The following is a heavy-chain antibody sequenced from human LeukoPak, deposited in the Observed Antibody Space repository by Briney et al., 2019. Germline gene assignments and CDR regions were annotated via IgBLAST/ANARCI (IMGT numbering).Heavy chain of an antibody. D-gene: IGHD2-15*01. CDR1: GYTFTGYY. CDR2: INPNSGGT. Sequence: ASVNVSCKASGYTFTGYYMHWVRQAPAQGLEWMGWINPNSGGTKYAQKFQGRVTMTRDTSISTAYMELSRLSSDDTAVYYCARGEILLIDYWGQGTLVTVSS. V-gene: IGHV1-2*02. J-gene: IGHJ4*02. CDR3: ARGEILLIDY.